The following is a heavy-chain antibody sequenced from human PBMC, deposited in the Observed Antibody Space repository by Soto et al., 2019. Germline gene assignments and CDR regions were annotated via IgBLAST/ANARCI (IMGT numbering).Heavy chain of an antibody. D-gene: IGHD3-10*01. CDR2: LYTMGST. CDR3: ARVRDYGLGTNRHYYGMDV. Sequence: QVQLQESGPGLVKSSETLSLTCTVSGGSISGYYWSLIRQPAGKGLEWIGRLYTMGSTNYNPSLPSRVTMSVDTSKNEFSLKVSSVTAADTAVYFCARVRDYGLGTNRHYYGMDVWGQGTTVTVSS. J-gene: IGHJ6*02. CDR1: GGSISGYY. V-gene: IGHV4-4*07.